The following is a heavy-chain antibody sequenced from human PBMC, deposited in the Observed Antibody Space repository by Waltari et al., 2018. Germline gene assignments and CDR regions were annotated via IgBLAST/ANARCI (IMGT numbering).Heavy chain of an antibody. CDR1: GHSFSTHY. V-gene: IGHV5-51*01. Sequence: VQLVQSGAEVTKPGESLTLSCKTSGHSFSTHYSAWVLQVPGKGLEWVALISPSDSESTISPPFQGQVSISVDKSTNTTFLQWRSLKASDTAMYYCASGYYSRPIDSWGQGTLVSVSS. D-gene: IGHD2-21*01. CDR2: ISPSDSES. J-gene: IGHJ4*02. CDR3: ASGYYSRPIDS.